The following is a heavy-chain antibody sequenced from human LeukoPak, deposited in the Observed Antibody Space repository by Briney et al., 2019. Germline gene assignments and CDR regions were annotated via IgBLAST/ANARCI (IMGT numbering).Heavy chain of an antibody. D-gene: IGHD3-10*01. Sequence: ASVKVSCKASGYTFTDYYIHWVRQAPRQGLEWMGWINPHSGGSNYAQKFQGRVTMTRDTSISTAYMDLSRLRSDDTAVYYCARDRYYYGSGGFDYWGQGTLVTVSS. V-gene: IGHV1-2*02. CDR2: INPHSGGS. J-gene: IGHJ4*02. CDR1: GYTFTDYY. CDR3: ARDRYYYGSGGFDY.